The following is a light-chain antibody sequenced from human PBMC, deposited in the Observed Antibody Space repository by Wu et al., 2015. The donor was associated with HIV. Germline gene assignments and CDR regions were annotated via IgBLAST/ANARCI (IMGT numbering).Light chain of an antibody. J-gene: IGKJ3*01. CDR3: LQDYSYPFT. CDR1: RALEID. CDR2: AAS. Sequence: VGGQTSSSLAGQVRALEIDLSLVSDRNHGKAPKLLIYAASSLQNGVPSRFSGSGSGTDFTLTISSLQPEDFATYYCLQDYSYPFTFGPGTKVDIK. V-gene: IGKV1-6*01.